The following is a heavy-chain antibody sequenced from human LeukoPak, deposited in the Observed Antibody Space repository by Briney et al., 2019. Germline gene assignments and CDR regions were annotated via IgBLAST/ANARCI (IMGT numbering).Heavy chain of an antibody. Sequence: SETLSLTCTVSGGSISSYYWSWIRQPPGKGLEWIGYIYYSGSTNYNPSLKSRVTISVDTSKNQFSLKLSSVTAADTAVCYCARGDSSSWYYFDYWGQGTLVTVSS. CDR2: IYYSGST. J-gene: IGHJ4*02. D-gene: IGHD6-13*01. V-gene: IGHV4-59*01. CDR3: ARGDSSSWYYFDY. CDR1: GGSISSYY.